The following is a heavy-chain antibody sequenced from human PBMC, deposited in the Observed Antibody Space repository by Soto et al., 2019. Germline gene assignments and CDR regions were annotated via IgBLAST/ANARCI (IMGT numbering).Heavy chain of an antibody. CDR2: INHSGST. Sequence: PSETLSLICAAYGGSFRGYYWSWIRQPPGKGLEWIGEINHSGSTNYNPSLKSRVTISVDTSKNQFSLKLSSVTAADTAVYYCARGWSYYDSSGYYDYWGKRTLVTVSS. V-gene: IGHV4-34*01. J-gene: IGHJ4*02. CDR3: ARGWSYYDSSGYYDY. CDR1: GGSFRGYY. D-gene: IGHD3-22*01.